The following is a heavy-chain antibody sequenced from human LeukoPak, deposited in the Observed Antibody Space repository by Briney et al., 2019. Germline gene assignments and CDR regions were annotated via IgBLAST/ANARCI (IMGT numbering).Heavy chain of an antibody. Sequence: SETLSLTCAVSGYSISSGSYYWSWIRQPAGKGLEWIGRIYTSGSTNYNPSLKSRVTISVDTSKNQFSLKLSSVTAADTAVYYCARGPSGYHFDYWGQGTLVTVSS. J-gene: IGHJ4*02. V-gene: IGHV4-61*02. D-gene: IGHD3-22*01. CDR3: ARGPSGYHFDY. CDR1: GYSISSGSYY. CDR2: IYTSGST.